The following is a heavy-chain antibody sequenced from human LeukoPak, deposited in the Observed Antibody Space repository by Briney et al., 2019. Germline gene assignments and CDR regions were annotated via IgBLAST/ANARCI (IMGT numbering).Heavy chain of an antibody. CDR3: ARKNDFDS. D-gene: IGHD2/OR15-2a*01. CDR2: IYYSGRT. V-gene: IGHV4-59*01. CDR1: GGSISSDH. J-gene: IGHJ3*02. Sequence: SETLSLTCTVSGGSISSDHWNWIRQPSGKGLEWIGCIYYSGRTYYNPSLKSRVSISVDMSKSQFSLRLTSVTAADTAVYYCARKNDFDSWGQGTLVTVSS.